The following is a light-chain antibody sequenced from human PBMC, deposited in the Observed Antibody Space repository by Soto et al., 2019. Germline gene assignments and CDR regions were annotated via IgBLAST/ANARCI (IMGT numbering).Light chain of an antibody. Sequence: EIVLTQSPGTLSLSPGERDTLSCRASQSGSSSTYLAWYQQKPGQAPRLLIYGASSRANGIPDRCSGSGSGTDFTLTISRLEPEDFAMYYCHQYCSSPSYTFGQGTKLEIK. CDR1: QSGSSSTY. V-gene: IGKV3-20*01. CDR2: GAS. CDR3: HQYCSSPSYT. J-gene: IGKJ2*01.